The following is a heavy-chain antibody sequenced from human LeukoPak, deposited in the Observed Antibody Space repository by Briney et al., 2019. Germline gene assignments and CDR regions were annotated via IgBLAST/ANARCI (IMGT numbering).Heavy chain of an antibody. CDR1: GFTFSDYY. J-gene: IGHJ5*02. CDR3: ASHNTMNWFDP. V-gene: IGHV3-11*04. CDR2: ISSSGSTI. Sequence: GGSLRLSCAASGFTFSDYYMSWIRQAPGKGLEWVSYISSSGSTIYYADSVKGRFTISRDNAKNSLCLQMNSLRAEGTAVYYCASHNTMNWFDPWGQGTLVTVSS. D-gene: IGHD1-14*01.